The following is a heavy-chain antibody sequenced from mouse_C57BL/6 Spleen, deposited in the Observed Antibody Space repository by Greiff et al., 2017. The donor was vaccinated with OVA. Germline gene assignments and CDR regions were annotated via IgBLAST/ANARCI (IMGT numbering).Heavy chain of an antibody. D-gene: IGHD2-4*01. V-gene: IGHV1-15*01. CDR3: TTLYDYDGLYFDV. CDR1: GYTFTDYE. CDR2: IDPETGGT. J-gene: IGHJ1*03. Sequence: VQLQESGAELVRPGASVTLSCKASGYTFTDYEMHWVKQTPVHGLEWIGAIDPETGGTAYNQKFKGKAILTADKSSSTAYMELRSLTSEDSAVYYCTTLYDYDGLYFDVWGTGTTVTVSS.